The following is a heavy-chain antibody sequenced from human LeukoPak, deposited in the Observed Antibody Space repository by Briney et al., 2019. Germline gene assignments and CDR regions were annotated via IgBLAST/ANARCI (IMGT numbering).Heavy chain of an antibody. CDR3: ARALGGSGYYYYGMDV. V-gene: IGHV4-59*01. CDR1: GGSISSYY. CDR2: IYYSGST. D-gene: IGHD5-12*01. J-gene: IGHJ6*02. Sequence: SETLSLTCTVSGGSISSYYWSWIRQPPGKGLEWIGYIYYSGSTNYNPSLKSRVTISVDTSKNQFSLKLSSVTAADTAVYYCARALGGSGYYYYGMDVWGQGTTVTVSS.